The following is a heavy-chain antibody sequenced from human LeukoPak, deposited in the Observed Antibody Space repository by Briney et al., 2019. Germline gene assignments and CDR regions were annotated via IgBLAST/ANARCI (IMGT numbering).Heavy chain of an antibody. D-gene: IGHD3-10*01. CDR2: IYNSGST. CDR3: ARGNYFGSGSSSYDWFDP. Sequence: SETLSLTCTVSGGSISSSSYYWGWIRQPPGKGLEWIGYIYNSGSTYYNPSLKSRLTISVDTSKNQFSLKLSSVTAADTAVFYCARGNYFGSGSSSYDWFDPWGQGTLVTVSS. CDR1: GGSISSSSYY. V-gene: IGHV4-30-4*08. J-gene: IGHJ5*02.